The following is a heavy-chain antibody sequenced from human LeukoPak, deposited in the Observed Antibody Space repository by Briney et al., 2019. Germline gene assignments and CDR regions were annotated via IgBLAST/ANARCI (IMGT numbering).Heavy chain of an antibody. Sequence: VQFSCKASGCTFTSYDIKRVRRDTGQGREWMGWMNHNSGNTGYKQKFKGRVTITRDTSINKAYLELSRMRSDDTAVYYCARSGITGTKYILDAFDIGGQGTMFTFSP. D-gene: IGHD1-7*01. J-gene: IGHJ3*02. CDR2: MNHNSGNT. CDR3: ARSGITGTKYILDAFDI. CDR1: GCTFTSYD. V-gene: IGHV1-8*01.